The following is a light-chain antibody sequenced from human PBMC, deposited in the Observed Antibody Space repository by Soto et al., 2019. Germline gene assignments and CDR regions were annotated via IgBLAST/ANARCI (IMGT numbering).Light chain of an antibody. V-gene: IGKV3-20*01. J-gene: IGKJ3*01. CDR1: QSVSSSY. Sequence: EIVLTQSPGTLSLSPGERATLSCRASQSVSSSYLAWYQQKPGQAPRLLIYGASSRATGIPDRFSGSGSGTDFTLTISRLEPEDFAVYYCQQYGGSLIFTFGPGTKVDIK. CDR3: QQYGGSLIFT. CDR2: GAS.